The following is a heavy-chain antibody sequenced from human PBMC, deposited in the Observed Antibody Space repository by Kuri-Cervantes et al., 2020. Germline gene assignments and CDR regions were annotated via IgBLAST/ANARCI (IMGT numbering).Heavy chain of an antibody. J-gene: IGHJ4*02. CDR2: ISYDGSNK. D-gene: IGHD3-16*02. V-gene: IGHV3-30-3*01. CDR3: ARESFSLGELSFPLGD. CDR1: GFTFSGSA. Sequence: GGSLRLSCAASGFTFSGSAMHWVRQAPGKGLEWVAVISYDGSNKYYADSVKGRFTISRDNSKNTLYLQMNSLRAEDTAVYYCARESFSLGELSFPLGDWGQGTLVTVSS.